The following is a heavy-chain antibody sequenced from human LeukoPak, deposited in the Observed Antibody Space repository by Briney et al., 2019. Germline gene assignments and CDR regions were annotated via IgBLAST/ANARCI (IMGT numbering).Heavy chain of an antibody. J-gene: IGHJ4*02. V-gene: IGHV3-33*08. CDR3: ARGLTQIPKLATGLGH. CDR2: IWYDGGNK. Sequence: GGSLRLSCAASGFSFSSYAMHWVRQAPGKGLEWVAVIWYDGGNKYYADSVKGRFTISRDNSKNTLYLEMNSLRAEDTAVYYCARGLTQIPKLATGLGHWGQGTLVTVSS. D-gene: IGHD2-21*02. CDR1: GFSFSSYA.